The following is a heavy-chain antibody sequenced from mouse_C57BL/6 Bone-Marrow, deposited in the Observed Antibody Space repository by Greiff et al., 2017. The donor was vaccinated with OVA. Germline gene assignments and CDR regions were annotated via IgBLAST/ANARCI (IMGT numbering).Heavy chain of an antibody. CDR1: GISITTGNYR. CDR3: ARAGACDYDEGYAMDY. J-gene: IGHJ4*01. CDR2: IYYSGTI. D-gene: IGHD2-4*01. V-gene: IGHV3-5*01. Sequence: DVKLQESGPGLVKPSQTVFLTCTVTGISITTGNYRWSWIRQFPGNKLEWIGYIYYSGTITYNPSLTSRTTITRDTPKNQFFLEMNSLTAEDTATYYCARAGACDYDEGYAMDYWGQGTSVTVSS.